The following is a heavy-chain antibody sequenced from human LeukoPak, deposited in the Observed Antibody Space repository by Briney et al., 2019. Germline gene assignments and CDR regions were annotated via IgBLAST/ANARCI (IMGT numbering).Heavy chain of an antibody. CDR2: INPSGGSI. J-gene: IGHJ3*02. Sequence: GASVKVSCKASGYTFTGYYMYWVRQAPGQGLEWMGIINPSGGSIRYAQKFQGRVTMTRDTSTGTVYMEVSSLRSEDTAMYYCARGRNYYDSSGYYYEGDAFDIWGQGTMVTVSS. V-gene: IGHV1-46*01. CDR3: ARGRNYYDSSGYYYEGDAFDI. CDR1: GYTFTGYY. D-gene: IGHD3-22*01.